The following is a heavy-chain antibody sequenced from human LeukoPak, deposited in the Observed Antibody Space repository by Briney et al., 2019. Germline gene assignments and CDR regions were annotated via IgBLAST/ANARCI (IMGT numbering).Heavy chain of an antibody. J-gene: IGHJ4*02. V-gene: IGHV3-23*01. CDR3: AKDCCDYSPLGH. D-gene: IGHD2-15*01. Sequence: GGSLRLSCAASGFSLSNYGMGWVRQTPGKRLEWVSTIGNTGENTHYADSVKGRFTISRDNSKNMLYLQMSSLRADDTAIYYCAKDCCDYSPLGHWGQGTQVTVSS. CDR1: GFSLSNYG. CDR2: IGNTGENT.